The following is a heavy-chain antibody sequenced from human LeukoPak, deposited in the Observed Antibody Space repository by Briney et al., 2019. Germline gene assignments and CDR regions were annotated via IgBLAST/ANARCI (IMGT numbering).Heavy chain of an antibody. CDR3: ARDRVPGTSPKMDY. Sequence: SGGSLRLSCVASGFTFNIHWMTWVRQAPGKGLEWVSTIGDNGSITLYADSVKGRFTISRDNSKSTLYLQMSSLRAEDTAMYYCARDRVPGTSPKMDYWGQGTLVTVSS. D-gene: IGHD1-7*01. CDR1: GFTFNIHW. CDR2: IGDNGSIT. J-gene: IGHJ4*02. V-gene: IGHV3-23*01.